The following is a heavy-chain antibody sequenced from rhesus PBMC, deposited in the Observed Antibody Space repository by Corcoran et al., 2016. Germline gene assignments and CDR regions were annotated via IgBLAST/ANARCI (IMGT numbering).Heavy chain of an antibody. D-gene: IGHD1-26*01. J-gene: IGHJ6*01. CDR3: ASGLNYGAPNFGLDS. V-gene: IGHV4-127*01. CDR2: IGG. CDR1: GDSIISGSA. Sequence: QVQLKESGPGLVKPSETLSLTCTVSGDSIISGSAWRWIRQPPGKGLEWIGYIGGYYNPSLKSRVTISKDTSKNQFSLNRTSVTAADTAVYYCASGLNYGAPNFGLDSWGQGVVVTVSS.